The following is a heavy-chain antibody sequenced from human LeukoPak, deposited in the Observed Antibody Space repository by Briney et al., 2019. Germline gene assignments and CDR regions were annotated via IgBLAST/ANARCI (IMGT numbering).Heavy chain of an antibody. V-gene: IGHV5-51*01. CDR3: SRSGGYYVDV. J-gene: IGHJ6*03. CDR1: GYSFTNSW. Sequence: GESLKISCKGSGYSFTNSWIGWVRQMPGKGLEWMGMIYCGDSDTRYSPSFQDQVTISVDKSISTAYLQWSSLKASDTAMYYCSRSGGYYVDVWGKGTTVTVSS. CDR2: IYCGDSDT. D-gene: IGHD3-16*01.